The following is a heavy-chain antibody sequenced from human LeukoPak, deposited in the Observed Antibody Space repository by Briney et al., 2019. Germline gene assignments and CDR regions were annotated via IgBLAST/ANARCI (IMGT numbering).Heavy chain of an antibody. CDR3: AKEQYCSSTSCYIRGDY. Sequence: GGSLRLSCAASGITFSSYAMSWVRQAPGKGLEWVSAISGSGASTYYADSVKGRFTISRDNSKNTLYLQMNSLRAEDTAVYYCAKEQYCSSTSCYIRGDYWGQGTLVTVSS. D-gene: IGHD2-2*01. CDR2: ISGSGAST. J-gene: IGHJ4*02. V-gene: IGHV3-23*01. CDR1: GITFSSYA.